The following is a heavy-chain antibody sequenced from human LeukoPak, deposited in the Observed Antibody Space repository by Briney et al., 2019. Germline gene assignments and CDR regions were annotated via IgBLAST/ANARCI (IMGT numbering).Heavy chain of an antibody. CDR2: ISAYNGNT. Sequence: ASVKVSCKASGYTFTSYGISWVRQAPGQGLEWMGWISAYNGNTNYAQKLQGRVTMTTDTSTSTAYMELRSLRSDDTAVYYCARDLRGYGAPGARYYYYGMDVWGQGTTVTVSS. CDR1: GYTFTSYG. V-gene: IGHV1-18*01. CDR3: ARDLRGYGAPGARYYYYGMDV. J-gene: IGHJ6*02. D-gene: IGHD5-12*01.